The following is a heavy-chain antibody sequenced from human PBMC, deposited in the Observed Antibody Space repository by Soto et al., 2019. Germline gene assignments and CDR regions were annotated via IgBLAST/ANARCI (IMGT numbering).Heavy chain of an antibody. CDR3: AIRGDSSGGTYY. CDR2: IYQSGST. D-gene: IGHD3-22*01. Sequence: SENLCHTCTVSGDSISNGDWWTWVRQSPGKGLEWIGEIYQSGSTDYNPSLKSRATISVDRSKNQFSLKLNSVTAADTAVYYCAIRGDSSGGTYY. V-gene: IGHV4-4*02. CDR1: GDSISNGDW. J-gene: IGHJ6*01.